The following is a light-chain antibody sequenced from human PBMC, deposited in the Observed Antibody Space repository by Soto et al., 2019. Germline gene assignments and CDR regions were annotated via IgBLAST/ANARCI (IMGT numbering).Light chain of an antibody. CDR2: EVD. J-gene: IGLJ1*01. V-gene: IGLV2-8*01. CDR1: SSDVGGYNS. CDR3: SSYAGSHIFYV. Sequence: QSVLTQPPSASGSPGQSVTISCTGTSSDVGGYNSVSWYQQHPGKAPKVMIYEVDKRPSGVPDRFSGSKSGNTASLTVSGLQAEDEADYYCSSYAGSHIFYVFGAGTKVTVL.